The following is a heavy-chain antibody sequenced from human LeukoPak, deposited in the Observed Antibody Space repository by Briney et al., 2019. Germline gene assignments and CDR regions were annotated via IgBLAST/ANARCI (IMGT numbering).Heavy chain of an antibody. V-gene: IGHV3-21*01. J-gene: IGHJ4*02. Sequence: GGSLRLSCAASGFTFSSYSMNWVRQAPGKGLEWVSSISSSSSYIYYADSVKGRFTISRDNAKNSLYLQMNSLRAEDTAVYYCARVTGAVAGYYFDYWGQGTLVTVSS. D-gene: IGHD6-19*01. CDR2: ISSSSSYI. CDR1: GFTFSSYS. CDR3: ARVTGAVAGYYFDY.